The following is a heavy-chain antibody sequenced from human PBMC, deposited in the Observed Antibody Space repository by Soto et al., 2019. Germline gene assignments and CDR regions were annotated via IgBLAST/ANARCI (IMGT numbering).Heavy chain of an antibody. CDR2: ISAYNGNT. D-gene: IGHD1-1*01. J-gene: IGHJ6*02. CDR3: ATLNGPDTHRQDLYYYYYYGMDV. Sequence: ASVKVSCKASGYTFTSYGISWVRQAPGQGLEWMGWISAYNGNTNYAQKLQGRVTMTEDTSTDTAYMELSSLRSEDTAVYYCATLNGPDTHRQDLYYYYYYGMDVWGQGTTVTV. CDR1: GYTFTSYG. V-gene: IGHV1-18*01.